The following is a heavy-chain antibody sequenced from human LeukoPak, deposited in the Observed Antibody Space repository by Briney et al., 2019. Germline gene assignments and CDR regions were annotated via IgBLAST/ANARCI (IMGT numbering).Heavy chain of an antibody. V-gene: IGHV1-69*04. CDR1: GGTFSSYA. Sequence: SVKVSCKASGGTFSSYAISWVRQAPGQGLEWMGRIIPILGIADYAQKFQGRVTITADKSTSTAYMELSSLRSEDTAVYYCAREGSASGAFDIWGQGTMVTVSS. J-gene: IGHJ3*02. CDR2: IIPILGIA. D-gene: IGHD3-10*01. CDR3: AREGSASGAFDI.